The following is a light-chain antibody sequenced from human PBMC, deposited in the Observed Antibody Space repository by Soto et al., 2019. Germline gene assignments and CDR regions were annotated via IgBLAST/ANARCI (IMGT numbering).Light chain of an antibody. V-gene: IGKV3-15*01. CDR1: QSVDNK. Sequence: EIVMTQSPATLSVSPGERATLSCRASQSVDNKVAWYQQKTGRAPRLLIYGASTRATGIPARFSGSGSVTEFTLTISSLQSEDFAVYYCQQYSDWWTFGQGTKVDI. CDR2: GAS. J-gene: IGKJ1*01. CDR3: QQYSDWWT.